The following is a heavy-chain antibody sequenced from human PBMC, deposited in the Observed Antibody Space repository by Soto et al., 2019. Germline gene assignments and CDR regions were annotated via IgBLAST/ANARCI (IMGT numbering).Heavy chain of an antibody. D-gene: IGHD6-19*01. V-gene: IGHV1-3*05. Sequence: QVKLVQSGAEEKKPGASVKVSCKASGYTFTGYAMHWVRQAPGQRLEWMGWINAGNGNTKYSQKFQGRVTITRDTSASTADMELSSLRSEDTAVYYCARAVAVAADFDYWGQGPLVTVSS. CDR1: GYTFTGYA. CDR2: INAGNGNT. CDR3: ARAVAVAADFDY. J-gene: IGHJ4*02.